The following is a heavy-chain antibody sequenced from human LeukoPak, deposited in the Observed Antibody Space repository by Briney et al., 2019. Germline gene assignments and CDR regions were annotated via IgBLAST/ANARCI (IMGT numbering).Heavy chain of an antibody. Sequence: GGSLRLSCVASGFMFSVYGMHWVRQAPGKGLEWVAVIWNDGSNKYYADSVKGRFTISRDNSKNTVYLQMNSLRAEDTAVYYCTGDVYQHWGQGTLVTVSS. CDR3: TGDVYQH. D-gene: IGHD1-14*01. CDR1: GFMFSVYG. V-gene: IGHV3-33*01. CDR2: IWNDGSNK. J-gene: IGHJ1*01.